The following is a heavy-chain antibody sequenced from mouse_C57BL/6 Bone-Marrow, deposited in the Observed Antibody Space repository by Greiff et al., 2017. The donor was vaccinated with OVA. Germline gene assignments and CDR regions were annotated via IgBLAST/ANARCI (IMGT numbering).Heavy chain of an antibody. CDR3: AREGGTTVAHYFDY. CDR1: GYTFTSYG. D-gene: IGHD1-1*01. CDR2: IYPRSGNT. J-gene: IGHJ2*01. V-gene: IGHV1-81*01. Sequence: VKLQESGAELARPGASVKLSCKASGYTFTSYGISWVKQRTGQGLEWIGEIYPRSGNTYYNEKFKGKATLTADKSSSTAYMQLSSLTSEDSAVYYCAREGGTTVAHYFDYWGQGTTLTVSS.